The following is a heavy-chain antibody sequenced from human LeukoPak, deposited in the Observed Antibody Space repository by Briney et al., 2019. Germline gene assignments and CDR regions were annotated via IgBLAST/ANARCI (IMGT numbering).Heavy chain of an antibody. D-gene: IGHD5-18*01. J-gene: IGHJ4*02. CDR1: GGSISSYY. Sequence: TETLSLTCTVSGGSISSYYWSWIRLPPGKGLEWIGYIYYTGATYYNPSLKSRVTISLDTSKNQFSLKLSSVTAADAAVYYCARAGYSYGTGYYFDYWGQGTLVTVSS. CDR3: ARAGYSYGTGYYFDY. CDR2: IYYTGAT. V-gene: IGHV4-59*01.